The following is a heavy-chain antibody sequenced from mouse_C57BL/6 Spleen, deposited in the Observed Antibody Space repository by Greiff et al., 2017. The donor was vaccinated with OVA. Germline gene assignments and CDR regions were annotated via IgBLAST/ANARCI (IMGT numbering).Heavy chain of an antibody. CDR2: IYPGDGAT. CDR3: AKGGTEYYCDY. Sequence: VQLQQSGAELVKPGASVKISCKASGYAFSSYWMNWVKQRPGKGLEWIGPIYPGDGATNYNGKFKGKATLTADKSSSTAYMQLSSQTSEDSAVYFCAKGGTEYYCDYWGKGTTLTVSS. V-gene: IGHV1-80*01. CDR1: GYAFSSYW. J-gene: IGHJ2*01. D-gene: IGHD3-3*01.